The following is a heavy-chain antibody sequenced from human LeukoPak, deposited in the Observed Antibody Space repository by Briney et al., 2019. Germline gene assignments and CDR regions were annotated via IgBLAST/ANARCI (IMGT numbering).Heavy chain of an antibody. Sequence: SETLSLTCTVSGGSISSYYWSWIRQPPGKGLEWIGYIYYSGSTHYNPSLKSRAAISVDTSKNHFSLKLSSVTDAETAVYYCARFLAVAGTPFDYWGQGTLVTVSS. CDR1: GGSISSYY. CDR3: ARFLAVAGTPFDY. CDR2: IYYSGST. J-gene: IGHJ4*02. V-gene: IGHV4-59*01. D-gene: IGHD6-19*01.